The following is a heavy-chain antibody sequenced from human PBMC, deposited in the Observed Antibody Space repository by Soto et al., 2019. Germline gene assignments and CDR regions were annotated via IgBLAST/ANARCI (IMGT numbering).Heavy chain of an antibody. CDR2: ISVSVGST. J-gene: IGHJ4*02. V-gene: IGHV3-23*01. CDR3: AKVERAVAGIID. CDR1: GFTFSSYA. Sequence: GGSLRLSCAASGFTFSSYAMSWVRQAPGKGLDWVSAISVSVGSTYYADSVKGRFTISRDNSKNTLYLQMNSLRAEDTAVYYCAKVERAVAGIIDWGQGTLVTAS. D-gene: IGHD6-19*01.